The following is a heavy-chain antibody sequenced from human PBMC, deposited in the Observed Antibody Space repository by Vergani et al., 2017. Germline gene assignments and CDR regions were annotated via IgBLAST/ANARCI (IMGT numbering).Heavy chain of an antibody. V-gene: IGHV1-2*02. D-gene: IGHD3-16*02. J-gene: IGHJ3*02. Sequence: QVQLVQSGAEVKKPGASVKVSCKASGYTFTGYYMHSVRQAPGQGLEWMGWINPNSGGTNYAQKFQGRVTMTRDTSISTAYMELSRLRSDDTAVYYCARVHYDYVWGSYRLDAFDIWGQGTMVTVSS. CDR3: ARVHYDYVWGSYRLDAFDI. CDR1: GYTFTGYY. CDR2: INPNSGGT.